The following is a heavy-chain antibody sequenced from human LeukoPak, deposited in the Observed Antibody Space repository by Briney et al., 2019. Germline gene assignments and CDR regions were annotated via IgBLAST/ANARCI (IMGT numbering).Heavy chain of an antibody. CDR3: ASTVSPYYGMDV. CDR2: ISGSGSST. CDR1: GFTFSSYA. Sequence: GGSLRLSCAASGFTFSSYAMSWVRQAPGKGLEWVSAISGSGSSTYYADSVKGRFTISRDNSKNTLYLQMNSLRAEDTAVYYCASTVSPYYGMDVWGQGTTVTVSS. V-gene: IGHV3-23*01. D-gene: IGHD4-17*01. J-gene: IGHJ6*02.